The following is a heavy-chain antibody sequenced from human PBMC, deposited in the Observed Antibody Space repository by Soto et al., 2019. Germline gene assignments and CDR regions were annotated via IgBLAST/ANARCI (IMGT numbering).Heavy chain of an antibody. CDR3: ATEGYSSSWYWFDP. CDR2: FNPKDGET. D-gene: IGHD6-13*01. CDR1: GGTFSSYA. V-gene: IGHV1-24*01. Sequence: ASVKVSCKASGGTFSSYAISWVRQAPGKGLEWMGGFNPKDGETIYAQKFQGRVTMTEDTSTDTAYMELSSLRSEDTAVYYCATEGYSSSWYWFDPWGQGTLVTVS. J-gene: IGHJ5*02.